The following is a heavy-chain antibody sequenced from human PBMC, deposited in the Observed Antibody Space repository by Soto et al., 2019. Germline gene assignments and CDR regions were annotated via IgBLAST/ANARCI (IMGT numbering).Heavy chain of an antibody. CDR1: SASIISEQR. D-gene: IGHD6-19*01. V-gene: IGHV4-4*02. Sequence: QMQLQESGPGLVKSSETLSLTCAVSSASIISEQRWTWVRQPPGKGLEWIGEIHHSGTTNNNPSLKTPVTMSVDNSKNQFSLNLISVTAADTAVYYCARSFGWYAIDQWGQGTLVTVSS. CDR2: IHHSGTT. CDR3: ARSFGWYAIDQ. J-gene: IGHJ4*02.